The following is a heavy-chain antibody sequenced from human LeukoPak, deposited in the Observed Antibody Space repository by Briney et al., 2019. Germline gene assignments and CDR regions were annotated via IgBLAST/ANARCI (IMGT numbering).Heavy chain of an antibody. CDR1: GGTFSSYA. J-gene: IGHJ3*02. V-gene: IGHV1-69*13. CDR3: ATRLYYYDSSGDDAFDI. D-gene: IGHD3-22*01. Sequence: SVKVSCKASGGTFSSYAISWVRQAPGQGLEWMGGIIPIFGTANYAQKFQGRVTITADESTSTAYMELSSLRSEDTAVYYCATRLYYYDSSGDDAFDIWGQGTMVTVSS. CDR2: IIPIFGTA.